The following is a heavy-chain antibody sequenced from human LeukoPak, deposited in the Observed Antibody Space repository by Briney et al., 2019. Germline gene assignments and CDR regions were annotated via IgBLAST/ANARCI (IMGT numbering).Heavy chain of an antibody. CDR1: GFTFSSYA. CDR3: AKEYCSNSVCHSLDY. V-gene: IGHV3-30*04. Sequence: PGGSLRLSCAASGFTFSSYAMHWVRQAPGKGLEWVAVISYDGSNKYYADSVKGRFTFSRDNSKNTLYLQMNSLGAEDTAVYYCAKEYCSNSVCHSLDYWGQRTLVTVSS. J-gene: IGHJ4*02. CDR2: ISYDGSNK. D-gene: IGHD2-8*01.